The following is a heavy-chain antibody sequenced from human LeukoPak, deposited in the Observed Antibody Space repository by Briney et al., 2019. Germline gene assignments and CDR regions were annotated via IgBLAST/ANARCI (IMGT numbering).Heavy chain of an antibody. V-gene: IGHV1-24*01. CDR3: ATDTPGSYGEY. CDR2: FDPEDGET. D-gene: IGHD1-26*01. Sequence: ASVKVSCKVSGYTLTELSMHWVRQAPGKGLEWMGGFDPEDGETIYAQKFQGRVTMTEGTSTDTAYMELSSLRSEDTAVYYCATDTPGSYGEYWGQGTLVTVSS. J-gene: IGHJ4*02. CDR1: GYTLTELS.